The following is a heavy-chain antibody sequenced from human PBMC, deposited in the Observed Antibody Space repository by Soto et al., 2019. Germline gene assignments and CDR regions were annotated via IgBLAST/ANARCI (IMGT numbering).Heavy chain of an antibody. V-gene: IGHV4-34*01. CDR1: GGSFSGYY. Sequence: QVQLQQWGAGLLKPSETLSLTCAVYGGSFSGYYWSWIRQPPGKGLEWIGEINHSGSTNYNPSPKSRVTISVDTSKNQFSLKLSSVPAADTAVYYCARGATEYYGSGSPALGNWFDPWGQGTLVTVSS. CDR2: INHSGST. CDR3: ARGATEYYGSGSPALGNWFDP. J-gene: IGHJ5*02. D-gene: IGHD3-10*01.